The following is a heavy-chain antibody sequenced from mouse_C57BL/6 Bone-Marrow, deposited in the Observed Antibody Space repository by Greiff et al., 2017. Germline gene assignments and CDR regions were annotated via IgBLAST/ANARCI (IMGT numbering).Heavy chain of an antibody. CDR3: ARRKSNYYFDY. J-gene: IGHJ2*01. D-gene: IGHD2-5*01. CDR1: GYTFTNYW. CDR2: IYPGGGYT. Sequence: VKLMESGAELVRPGTSVKMSCKASGYTFTNYWIGWAKQRPGHGLEWIGDIYPGGGYTNYNEKFKGKATLTADKSSSTAYMQFSSLTSEDSAIYYCARRKSNYYFDYWGQGTTLTVSS. V-gene: IGHV1-63*01.